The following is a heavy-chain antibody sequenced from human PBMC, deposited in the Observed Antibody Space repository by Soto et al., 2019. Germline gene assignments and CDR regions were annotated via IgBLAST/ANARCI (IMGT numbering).Heavy chain of an antibody. V-gene: IGHV3-33*01. D-gene: IGHD5-18*01. Sequence: QVQLVESGGGVVQPGRSLRLSCAASGFPISSYGMHWVRQVPGKGLEWMAVIWYDGSKKYYADSVKGRFTISRDNSKNTLYLKMNSLRAEDTAVYYCARDTAVKQGAFDIWGQGTMVTVSS. CDR3: ARDTAVKQGAFDI. CDR1: GFPISSYG. CDR2: IWYDGSKK. J-gene: IGHJ3*02.